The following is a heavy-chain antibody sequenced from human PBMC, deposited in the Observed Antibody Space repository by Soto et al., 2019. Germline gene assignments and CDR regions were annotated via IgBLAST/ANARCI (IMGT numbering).Heavy chain of an antibody. CDR3: AREGGLYSGYENNWFDP. V-gene: IGHV3-33*08. J-gene: IGHJ5*02. Sequence: GGSLRLSCAASGFTCSSYAMHWVRQAPGKGLEWVAVIWYDGSNKYYADSVKGRFTISRDNSKNTLYLQMNSLRAEDTAVYYCAREGGLYSGYENNWFDPWGQGTLVTVSS. D-gene: IGHD5-12*01. CDR2: IWYDGSNK. CDR1: GFTCSSYA.